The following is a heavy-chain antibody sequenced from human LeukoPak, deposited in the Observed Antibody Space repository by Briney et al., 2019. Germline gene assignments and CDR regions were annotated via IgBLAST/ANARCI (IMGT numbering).Heavy chain of an antibody. J-gene: IGHJ4*02. V-gene: IGHV1-69*04. CDR2: IIPILGIA. CDR1: GVTFSIDT. Sequence: SASVSCKASGVTFSIDTISCGRDTPRERHESGGRIIPILGIANSAQKFKGRVTIPADKSTSTAYMELSSLRSEDRAVYYCARDPSQYSGFWVNWGKGTLVTVSS. D-gene: IGHD5-12*01. CDR3: ARDPSQYSGFWVN.